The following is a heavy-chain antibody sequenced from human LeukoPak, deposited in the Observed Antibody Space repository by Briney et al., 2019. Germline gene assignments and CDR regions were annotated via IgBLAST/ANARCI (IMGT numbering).Heavy chain of an antibody. CDR3: YICALRLIFLAWLLPQDY. J-gene: IGHJ4*02. CDR2: IWYDGSNK. V-gene: IGHV3-33*01. CDR1: AFTFSSYG. D-gene: IGHD3-3*01. Sequence: GRSLRLSCAAYAFTFSSYGMHCVRQAPGKGLEWVAVIWYDGSNKYYADSVKGRFTISRDNSKNTLYLQMNSLRAKDTAVYYIYICALRLIFLAWLLPQDYWGQGTLVTVSS.